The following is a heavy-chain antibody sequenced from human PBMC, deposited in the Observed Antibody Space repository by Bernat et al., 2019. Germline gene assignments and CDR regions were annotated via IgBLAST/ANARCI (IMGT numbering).Heavy chain of an antibody. V-gene: IGHV1-69*01. CDR3: ARDGLYGDYVVLDY. Sequence: QVQLVQSGAEVKKPGSSVKVSCKASGGTFSSYAISWVRQAPGQGLEWMGGIIPIFGTANYAQKFQGRVTITADESTSTAYMELNSLRAEDTAVYYCARDGLYGDYVVLDYWGQGTLVTVSS. J-gene: IGHJ4*02. CDR1: GGTFSSYA. CDR2: IIPIFGTA. D-gene: IGHD4-17*01.